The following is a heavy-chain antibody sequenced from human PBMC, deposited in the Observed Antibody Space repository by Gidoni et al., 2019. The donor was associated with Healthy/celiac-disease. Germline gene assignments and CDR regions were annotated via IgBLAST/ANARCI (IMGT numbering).Heavy chain of an antibody. D-gene: IGHD3-22*01. CDR3: ARDLYDDSPYDAFDI. CDR2: ISAYNGNT. V-gene: IGHV1-18*01. Sequence: QVQLVQSGAEVKKPGASVKVSCKASGYTFTSSGISWVRQAPGQGREWMGWISAYNGNTNYAQKLQGRVTMTTDTSTSTAYMELRSLRSDDTAVYYCARDLYDDSPYDAFDIWGQGTMVTVSS. J-gene: IGHJ3*02. CDR1: GYTFTSSG.